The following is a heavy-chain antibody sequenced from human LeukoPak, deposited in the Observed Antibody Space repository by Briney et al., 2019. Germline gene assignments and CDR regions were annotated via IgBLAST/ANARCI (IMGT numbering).Heavy chain of an antibody. CDR1: GFTFSSYA. Sequence: EPGGSLRLSCAASGFTFSSYAMNWVRQAPGRGLEWVSGFSGSGGTTYYADSVKGRFTISRDNSKNTLYLQMNSLRAEDTAVYYCARCRFLEWLNYYYYMDVWGKGTTVTVSS. V-gene: IGHV3-23*01. D-gene: IGHD3-3*01. CDR2: FSGSGGTT. J-gene: IGHJ6*03. CDR3: ARCRFLEWLNYYYYMDV.